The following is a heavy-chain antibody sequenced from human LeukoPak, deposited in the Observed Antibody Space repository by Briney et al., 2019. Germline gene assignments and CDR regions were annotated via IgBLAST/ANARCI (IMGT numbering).Heavy chain of an antibody. J-gene: IGHJ4*02. Sequence: SETLSLTCTVSGYSISSGYYWGWIRQPPGKGLEWIGSIYHSGNTYYNPSLKSRVTISVDTSKNQFSLKLTSVTAADTAVHYCARAYTSSWSLFDHWGQGTLVTVSS. V-gene: IGHV4-38-2*02. CDR1: GYSISSGYY. D-gene: IGHD6-13*01. CDR2: IYHSGNT. CDR3: ARAYTSSWSLFDH.